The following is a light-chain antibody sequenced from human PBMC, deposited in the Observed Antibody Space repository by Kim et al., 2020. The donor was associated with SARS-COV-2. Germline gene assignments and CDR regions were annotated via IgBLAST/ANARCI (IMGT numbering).Light chain of an antibody. CDR3: QAWDSSTVV. CDR1: KLGDYL. V-gene: IGLV3-1*01. CDR2: QDS. Sequence: SLCSGQTARIARSGEKLGDYLAFWYQHRPFQSPVILIYQDSKRPSGIPGRFSGYNSENTATLTISGTQAMDGAEYYCQAWDSSTVVFGGGTQLTVL. J-gene: IGLJ2*01.